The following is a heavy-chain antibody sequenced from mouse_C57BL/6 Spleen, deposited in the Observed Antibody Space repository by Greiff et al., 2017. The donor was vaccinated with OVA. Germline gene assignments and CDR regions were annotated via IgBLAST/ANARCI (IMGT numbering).Heavy chain of an antibody. CDR1: GFTFSNYW. V-gene: IGHV6-3*01. J-gene: IGHJ3*01. CDR2: IRLKSDNYAT. D-gene: IGHD1-1*01. CDR3: TGGSSYPSWFAY. Sequence: EVMLVESGGGLVQPGGSMKLSCVASGFTFSNYWMNWVRQSPEKGLEWVAQIRLKSDNYATHYAESVKGRFTISRDDSKSSVYLQMNNLRAEDTGIYYCTGGSSYPSWFAYWGQGTLVTVSA.